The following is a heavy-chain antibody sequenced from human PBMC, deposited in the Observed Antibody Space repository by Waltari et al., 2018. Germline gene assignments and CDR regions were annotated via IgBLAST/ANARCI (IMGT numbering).Heavy chain of an antibody. CDR1: GYTFTGYY. D-gene: IGHD3-16*02. V-gene: IGHV1-2*06. J-gene: IGHJ3*02. CDR2: INPNSVGT. Sequence: QVQLVQSGAEVQKPGASVKVSCKASGYTFTGYYMHWVRRAPGKGLEGMGRINPNSVGTNYAQKFQGRVTMTRDTSISTAYMELSRLRSDDTAVYYCARDLPDTSWAFDIWGQGTMVTVSS. CDR3: ARDLPDTSWAFDI.